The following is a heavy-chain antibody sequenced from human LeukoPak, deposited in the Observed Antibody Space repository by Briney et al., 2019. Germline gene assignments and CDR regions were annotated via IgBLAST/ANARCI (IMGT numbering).Heavy chain of an antibody. CDR1: GGSISSGSYY. CDR2: IYSGGST. Sequence: PSETLSLTCTVSGGSISSGSYYWSWIRQPAGKGLEWIGRIYSGGSTNYNPSLKSRVSISVDTSKNQFSLRLSSVTAADTAVYYCARDSYSSSYYFDYWGQGTLVTVSS. J-gene: IGHJ4*02. D-gene: IGHD6-13*01. CDR3: ARDSYSSSYYFDY. V-gene: IGHV4-61*02.